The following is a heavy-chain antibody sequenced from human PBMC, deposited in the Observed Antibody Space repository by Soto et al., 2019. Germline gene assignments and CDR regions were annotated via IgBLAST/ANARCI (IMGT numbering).Heavy chain of an antibody. V-gene: IGHV4-34*01. CDR1: GGSFSGYY. J-gene: IGHJ2*01. CDR3: ARESHDILTGPPWVWYFDL. D-gene: IGHD3-9*01. CDR2: INDRGSI. Sequence: QVQLQQWGAGPLRPLETLSLTCGVSGGSFSGYYWAWIRQSPGKGLAWIGEINDRGSINYNPSLKSRVSISVDTSTNHYSLNLRSVTAADTAVYYCARESHDILTGPPWVWYFDLWGRGTLVTVSS.